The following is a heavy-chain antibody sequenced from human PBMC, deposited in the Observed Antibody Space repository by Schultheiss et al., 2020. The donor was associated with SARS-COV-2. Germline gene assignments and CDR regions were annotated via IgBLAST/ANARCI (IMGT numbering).Heavy chain of an antibody. J-gene: IGHJ4*02. CDR2: IYYSGST. CDR3: ARHVRGMATAFDY. CDR1: GGSFSSGGFY. V-gene: IGHV4-61*08. Sequence: SQTLSLTCTVSGGSFSSGGFYWSWIRQHPGKGLEWIGYIYYSGSTNYNPSLKSRVTISVDTSKNQFSLKLSSVTAADTAVYYCARHVRGMATAFDYWGQGTLVTVSS. D-gene: IGHD5-24*01.